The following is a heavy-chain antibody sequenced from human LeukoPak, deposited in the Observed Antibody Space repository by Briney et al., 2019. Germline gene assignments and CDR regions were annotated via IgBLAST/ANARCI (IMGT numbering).Heavy chain of an antibody. CDR1: GFMFSNYG. CDR3: AKAYCSSTSCYIDY. V-gene: IGHV3-30*02. D-gene: IGHD2-2*01. Sequence: PGGSLRLSCTASGFMFSNYGIHWVRQAPGKGLEWVAFIQFDGGKEYYADSVKGRFTISRDNSKNTLYLQMNSLRAEDTAVYYCAKAYCSSTSCYIDYWGQGTLVTVSS. CDR2: IQFDGGKE. J-gene: IGHJ4*02.